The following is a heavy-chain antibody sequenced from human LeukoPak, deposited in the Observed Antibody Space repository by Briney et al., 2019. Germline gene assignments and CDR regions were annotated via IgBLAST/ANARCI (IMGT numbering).Heavy chain of an antibody. CDR1: GYTFTSYG. CDR2: MNPNSGNT. CDR3: ARGVEQWLV. V-gene: IGHV1-8*02. J-gene: IGHJ4*02. Sequence: ASVKVSCKASGYTFTSYGISWVRQAPGQGLEWMGWMNPNSGNTGYAQKFQGRVTMTRNTSISTAYMELSSLRSEDTAVYYCARGVEQWLVWGQGTLVTASS. D-gene: IGHD6-19*01.